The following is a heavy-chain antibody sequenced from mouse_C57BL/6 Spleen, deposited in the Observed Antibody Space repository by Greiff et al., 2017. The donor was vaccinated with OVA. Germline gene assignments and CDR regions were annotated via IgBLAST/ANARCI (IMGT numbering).Heavy chain of an antibody. CDR3: AFRPFAY. CDR2: IDPSDSYT. J-gene: IGHJ3*01. V-gene: IGHV1-50*01. Sequence: QVQLQQPGAELVKPGASVKLSCKASGYTFTSYWMQWVKQRPGQGLEWIGEIDPSDSYTNYNQKFKGKATLTVDTSSSTAYMQLSSLTSEDSAVYYCAFRPFAYWGQGTLVTVSA. CDR1: GYTFTSYW.